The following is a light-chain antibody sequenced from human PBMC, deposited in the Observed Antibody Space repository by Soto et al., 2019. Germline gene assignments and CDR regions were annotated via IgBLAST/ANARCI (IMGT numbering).Light chain of an antibody. J-gene: IGKJ2*01. CDR1: QSVSSN. CDR3: QQYNSSPRT. CDR2: GAS. Sequence: EIVMTQSPATLSVSPGERATLSCRASQSVSSNLAWYQQKPGQAPRLLIYGASTRATGIPARFSGSGSGTDFTLTITRLESEDFAVYYCQQYNSSPRTFGQGTKLEIK. V-gene: IGKV3-15*01.